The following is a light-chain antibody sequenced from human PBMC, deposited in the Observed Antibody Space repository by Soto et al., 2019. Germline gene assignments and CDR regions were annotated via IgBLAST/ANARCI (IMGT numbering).Light chain of an antibody. V-gene: IGKV1-39*01. CDR3: QQSYNAPYT. J-gene: IGKJ2*01. CDR2: ETS. CDR1: QDILKY. Sequence: IQMTQSPASLSASIGDQVTITCRASQDILKYVNWYQQKSGQAPKILIFETSSLERRVPTGFKGSGYGTSFSLTIDSLQPDDFATYFCQQSYNAPYTFGQGT.